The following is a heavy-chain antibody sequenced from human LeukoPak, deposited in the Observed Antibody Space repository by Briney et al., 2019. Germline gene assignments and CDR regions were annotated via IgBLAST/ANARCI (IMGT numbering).Heavy chain of an antibody. CDR3: ARDLGEGNWFDP. D-gene: IGHD3-16*01. Sequence: SVKVSCKASGGTFSSYAISWVRQAPGQGLEWMGRIIPILGIANYAQKSQGRVTITADKSTSTAYMELSSLRSEDTAVYYCARDLGEGNWFDPWGQGTLVTVSS. CDR1: GGTFSSYA. J-gene: IGHJ5*02. CDR2: IIPILGIA. V-gene: IGHV1-69*04.